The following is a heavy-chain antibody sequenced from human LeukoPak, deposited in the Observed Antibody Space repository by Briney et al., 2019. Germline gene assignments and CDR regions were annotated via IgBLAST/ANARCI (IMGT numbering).Heavy chain of an antibody. CDR2: IHYSGST. CDR3: SRGRDEYKGGNY. D-gene: IGHD5-24*01. CDR1: GDSISGYY. Sequence: SETLSLTCAVYGDSISGYYWTWIRQFPGTGLEWIGEIHYSGSTNYNPSLKSRATISGDTSKNQLSLKLSSVTAADTAVYYCSRGRDEYKGGNYWGQGTLVTVSS. V-gene: IGHV4-34*01. J-gene: IGHJ4*02.